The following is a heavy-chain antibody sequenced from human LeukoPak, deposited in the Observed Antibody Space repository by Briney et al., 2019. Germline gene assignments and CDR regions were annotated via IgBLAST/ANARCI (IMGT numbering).Heavy chain of an antibody. CDR2: IHYDGSNN. Sequence: GGSLKLSCAASGFTFSSYAMHWVRQAPGKGLEWVAFIHYDGSNNYYADSVKGRFTISRDNSKNTLYLQMNTLRADDTAVYYCAKDHGSSDWYYFDYWGQGTLVTVSS. J-gene: IGHJ4*02. CDR3: AKDHGSSDWYYFDY. D-gene: IGHD6-13*01. V-gene: IGHV3-30*02. CDR1: GFTFSSYA.